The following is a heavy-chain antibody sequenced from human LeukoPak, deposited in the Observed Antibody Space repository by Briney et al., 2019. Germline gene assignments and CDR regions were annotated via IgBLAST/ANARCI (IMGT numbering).Heavy chain of an antibody. CDR1: EYTFTGYY. V-gene: IGHV1-2*02. D-gene: IGHD3-10*01. Sequence: ASVKVSCKASEYTFTGYYMHWVRQAPGQGLEYMGWINADSGGTKYAQKLQGRVTMTRDTSISTAYMEVSGLRSDDTAVYYCAREYSGSGNFDCWGQGTLVTVSS. CDR2: INADSGGT. CDR3: AREYSGSGNFDC. J-gene: IGHJ4*02.